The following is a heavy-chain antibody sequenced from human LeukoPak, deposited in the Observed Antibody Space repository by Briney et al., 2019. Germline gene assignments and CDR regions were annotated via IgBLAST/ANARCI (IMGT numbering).Heavy chain of an antibody. J-gene: IGHJ6*04. CDR3: ARVGSGSPTGYYYYGMDV. CDR1: GYSFTSYW. Sequence: GESLKISCKGSGYSFTSYWIGWARQMPGKGLEWMGIIYPGDSDTRYSPSFQGQVTISADKSISTAYLQWSSLKASDTAMYYCARVGSGSPTGYYYYGMDVWGKGTTVTVSS. D-gene: IGHD3-10*01. V-gene: IGHV5-51*01. CDR2: IYPGDSDT.